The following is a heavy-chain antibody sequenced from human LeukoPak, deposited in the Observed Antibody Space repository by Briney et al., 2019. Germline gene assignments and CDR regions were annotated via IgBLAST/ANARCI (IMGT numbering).Heavy chain of an antibody. CDR2: VSGSGDTT. D-gene: IGHD6-13*01. CDR1: GFSFGTYA. Sequence: GGSLRLSCAASGFSFGTYAMSWVRQAPGKGLEWISGVSGSGDTTHYTDSEKGRFTISRDNSKNTLYLQMNSLRAEDTAVYYCAKDRGIAAAALDYWGQGTLVSVSS. CDR3: AKDRGIAAAALDY. J-gene: IGHJ4*02. V-gene: IGHV3-23*01.